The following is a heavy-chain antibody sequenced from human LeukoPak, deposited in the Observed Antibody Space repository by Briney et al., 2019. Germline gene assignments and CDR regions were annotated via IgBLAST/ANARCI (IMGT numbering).Heavy chain of an antibody. J-gene: IGHJ5*02. Sequence: SETLSLTCTVSGGSISSYYWSWIRQPPGKGLGWIGYIDYSGSTNYNPSLKSRVTISVDTSKNQFSLKLSSVTAADTAVYYCAKYYYDSSGYFLYNWFDPWGQGTLVTVSS. D-gene: IGHD3-22*01. V-gene: IGHV4-59*01. CDR3: AKYYYDSSGYFLYNWFDP. CDR2: IDYSGST. CDR1: GGSISSYY.